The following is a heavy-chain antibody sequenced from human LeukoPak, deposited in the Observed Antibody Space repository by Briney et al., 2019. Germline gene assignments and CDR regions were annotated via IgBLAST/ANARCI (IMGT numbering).Heavy chain of an antibody. J-gene: IGHJ4*02. CDR3: ATDTGIMVRGVIYRSFDY. CDR1: GYTLTELS. D-gene: IGHD3-10*01. Sequence: ASVKVSCKVSGYTLTELSMHWVRQAPGKGLEWMGGCDPEDGETIYAQKFQGRVTMTEDTSTDTAYMELSSLRSEDTAVYYCATDTGIMVRGVIYRSFDYWGQGTLVTVSS. V-gene: IGHV1-24*01. CDR2: CDPEDGET.